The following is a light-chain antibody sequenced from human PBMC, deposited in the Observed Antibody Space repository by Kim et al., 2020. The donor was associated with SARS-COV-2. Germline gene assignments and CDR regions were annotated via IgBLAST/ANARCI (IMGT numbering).Light chain of an antibody. J-gene: IGKJ1*01. CDR2: ATS. CDR3: QQYGKA. CDR1: QTVSTCC. Sequence: LPLSPGERATLSCRASQTVSTCCLAWHKQRPGQAPRLLIYATSKRATGIPDRFRGSGSGTDFTLTISRLEPEDFAVYYCQQYGKAFGQGTKVDIK. V-gene: IGKV3-20*01.